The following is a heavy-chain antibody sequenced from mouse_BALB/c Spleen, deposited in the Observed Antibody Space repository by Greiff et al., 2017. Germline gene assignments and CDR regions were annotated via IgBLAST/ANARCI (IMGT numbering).Heavy chain of an antibody. CDR1: GYSFTGYT. D-gene: IGHD1-1*01. CDR3: ARGVYYYGSPAMDY. Sequence: EVQLHQSGPELVKPGASMKISCKASGYSFTGYTMNWVKQSHGKNLERIGLINPYNGGTSYNQKFKGKATLTVDKSSSTAYMELLSLTSEDSAVYYCARGVYYYGSPAMDYWGQGTSVTVSS. V-gene: IGHV1-26*01. CDR2: INPYNGGT. J-gene: IGHJ4*01.